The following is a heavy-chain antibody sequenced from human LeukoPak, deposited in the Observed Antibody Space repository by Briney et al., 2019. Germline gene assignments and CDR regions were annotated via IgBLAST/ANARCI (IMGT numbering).Heavy chain of an antibody. Sequence: PGGSLRLSCAASGFTFDDYTMHWVRQAPGKGLEWVSLISWDGGSTYYADSVKGRFTISRDNSKNSLYLQMNSLRTEDTALYYCAKGDGLYYYYYYMDVWGKGTTVTVSS. D-gene: IGHD4-17*01. V-gene: IGHV3-43*01. CDR2: ISWDGGST. CDR3: AKGDGLYYYYYYMDV. J-gene: IGHJ6*03. CDR1: GFTFDDYT.